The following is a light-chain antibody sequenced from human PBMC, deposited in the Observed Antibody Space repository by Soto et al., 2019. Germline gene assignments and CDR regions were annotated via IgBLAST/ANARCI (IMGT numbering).Light chain of an antibody. CDR1: HTISNNY. V-gene: IGKV3-20*01. CDR2: AVS. Sequence: EIVLTQSPGTLTLSPGEIADLSCRAIHTISNNYLVLYRQTPGQAPRLLIYAVSSRAAGIPDRFMGSGSGSDFALTIARLEPEDSAVFYCQHHSDSPWTFGKGTRVEI. CDR3: QHHSDSPWT. J-gene: IGKJ1*01.